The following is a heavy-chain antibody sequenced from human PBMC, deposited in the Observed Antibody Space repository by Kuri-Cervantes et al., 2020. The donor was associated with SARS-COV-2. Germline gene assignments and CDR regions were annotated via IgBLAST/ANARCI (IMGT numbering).Heavy chain of an antibody. CDR3: ARAPRSYYYGSGSLDGP. CDR2: ISAYNGNT. D-gene: IGHD3-10*01. Sequence: ASVKVSCKASGYTFTSYGISWVRQAPGQGLEWMGRISAYNGNTNYAQKLQGRVTMTTDTSTSAAYLELRSLRSDDTAVYYCARAPRSYYYGSGSLDGPWGQGTLVTVSS. CDR1: GYTFTSYG. J-gene: IGHJ5*02. V-gene: IGHV1-18*01.